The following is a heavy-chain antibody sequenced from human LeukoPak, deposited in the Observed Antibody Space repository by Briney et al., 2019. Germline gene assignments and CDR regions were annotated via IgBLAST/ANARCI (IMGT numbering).Heavy chain of an antibody. CDR2: IIPIFGTA. CDR1: GCTFSSYA. V-gene: IGHV1-69*05. Sequence: SSVKVSCKASGCTFSSYAISWVRQAPGQGLEWMGGIIPIFGTANYAQKFQGRVTITTDESTSTAYMELSSLRSEDTAVYYCARGRPGELLWLYFQHWGQGTLVTVSS. J-gene: IGHJ1*01. D-gene: IGHD3-10*01. CDR3: ARGRPGELLWLYFQH.